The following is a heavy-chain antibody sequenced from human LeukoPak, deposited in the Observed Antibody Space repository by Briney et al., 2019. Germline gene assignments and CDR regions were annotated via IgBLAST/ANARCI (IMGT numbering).Heavy chain of an antibody. CDR2: IYPSWST. CDR3: ARDIAARDYYYGMDV. Sequence: PSQTLSLTCTVSGGSISSGSYYWSWIRQPAGKGLEWIGRIYPSWSTNYNPSLKSRVTISVDTSKNQFSLKLSSVTAADTAVYYCARDIAARDYYYGMDVWGQGTTVTVSS. J-gene: IGHJ6*01. CDR1: GGSISSGSYY. D-gene: IGHD6-6*01. V-gene: IGHV4-61*02.